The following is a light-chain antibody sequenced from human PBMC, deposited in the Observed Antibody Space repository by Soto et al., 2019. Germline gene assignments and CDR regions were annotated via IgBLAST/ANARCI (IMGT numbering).Light chain of an antibody. Sequence: QSALTQPASGSRVPRQSITISYTGTSSDVVGYNYVSWYQHHPGKAPKLIIYDVTNRPSGVSNPFSGSKSGNTASLTISGLQPEDEADYYCSSYTTSNTRQIIFGTGTKVTVL. CDR3: SSYTTSNTRQII. J-gene: IGLJ1*01. CDR2: DVT. V-gene: IGLV2-14*03. CDR1: SSDVVGYNY.